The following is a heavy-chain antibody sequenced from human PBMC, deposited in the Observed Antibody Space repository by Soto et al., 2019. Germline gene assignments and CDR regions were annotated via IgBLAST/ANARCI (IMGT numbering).Heavy chain of an antibody. Sequence: GGSLRLSCAASGFTFSSYAMSWVRQAPGKGLEWISSITGSNGSTYNADSVKGRFTISRDNSKNTLYLQMNSLRAEDTAVYYCAKYGGSSWYWGIFHYWGQGTLVTVSS. V-gene: IGHV3-23*01. J-gene: IGHJ4*02. CDR3: AKYGGSSWYWGIFHY. D-gene: IGHD6-13*01. CDR1: GFTFSSYA. CDR2: ITGSNGST.